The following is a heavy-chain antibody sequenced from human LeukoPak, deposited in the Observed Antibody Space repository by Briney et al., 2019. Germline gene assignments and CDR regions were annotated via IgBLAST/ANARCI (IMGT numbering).Heavy chain of an antibody. Sequence: SDTLSLTCAVYGGSFSGYYWSWIRQPPGKGLEWIGEINHSGSTNYNPSLKSRVTISVDTSKNQFSLKLSSVTAADTAVYYCARSPPRVAGTIFSDYWGQGTLVTVSS. D-gene: IGHD6-19*01. CDR1: GGSFSGYY. CDR3: ARSPPRVAGTIFSDY. CDR2: INHSGST. J-gene: IGHJ4*02. V-gene: IGHV4-34*01.